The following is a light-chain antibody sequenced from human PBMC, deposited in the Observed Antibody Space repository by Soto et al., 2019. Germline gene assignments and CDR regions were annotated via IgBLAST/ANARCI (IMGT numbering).Light chain of an antibody. CDR1: QSVSSY. CDR2: DAS. Sequence: EILMTQSPATLSLSPGERATLSCRASQSVSSYLAWYQQKPGQAPRLLIYDASNRATGIPARFSGSGSGTDFSLTITSLQSEDSAVYYCQQYTNWPPITFGQGTRLEIK. J-gene: IGKJ5*01. V-gene: IGKV3D-15*01. CDR3: QQYTNWPPIT.